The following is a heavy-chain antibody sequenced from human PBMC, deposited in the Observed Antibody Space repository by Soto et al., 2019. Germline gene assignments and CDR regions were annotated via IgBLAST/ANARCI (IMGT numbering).Heavy chain of an antibody. D-gene: IGHD3-3*01. CDR1: GVSISSSRYR. CDR2: IYYSGST. V-gene: IGHV4-39*01. CDR3: ATVDGLGVVTPFMDY. J-gene: IGHJ4*02. Sequence: SETLPLTCTVSGVSISSSRYRSSWVRQPPGKGLEWIGTIYYSGSTHYNPSLKSRVTISVDASKSQFSLRLNSVTDADTAVYYCATVDGLGVVTPFMDYWGQGTLVTVSS.